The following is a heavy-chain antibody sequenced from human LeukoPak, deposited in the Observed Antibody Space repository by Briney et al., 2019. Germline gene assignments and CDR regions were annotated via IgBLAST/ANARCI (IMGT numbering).Heavy chain of an antibody. Sequence: GGSLRLSCAASGFTFSSYAMNWVRQTPGKGLEWVAGISPSGAATYYADSVKGRFTISRDNSKSTLYLQMNSLRAEDTAVCNCAKDSRTGWLLSNWFDPWGQGTLVTVSS. CDR1: GFTFSSYA. V-gene: IGHV3-23*01. D-gene: IGHD4-23*01. J-gene: IGHJ5*02. CDR3: AKDSRTGWLLSNWFDP. CDR2: ISPSGAAT.